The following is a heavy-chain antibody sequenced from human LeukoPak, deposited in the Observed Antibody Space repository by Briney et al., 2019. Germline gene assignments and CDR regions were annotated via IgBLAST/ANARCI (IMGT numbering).Heavy chain of an antibody. Sequence: GSLRLSCAASGFTFSSYAMGWVRQAPGKGLEWIGEINHSGSTNYNPSLKSRVTISVDTSKNQFSLKLSSVTAADTAVYYCARQRILWFGELYYGMDVWGQGTTVTVSS. V-gene: IGHV4-34*01. CDR3: ARQRILWFGELYYGMDV. D-gene: IGHD3-10*01. CDR1: GFTFSSYA. CDR2: INHSGST. J-gene: IGHJ6*02.